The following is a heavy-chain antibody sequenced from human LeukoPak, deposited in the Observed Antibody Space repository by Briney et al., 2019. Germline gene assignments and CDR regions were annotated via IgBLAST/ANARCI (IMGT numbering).Heavy chain of an antibody. Sequence: SQTLSLTCSVSGGSVSSASYYWSWIRQPAGKGLEWIGHIYPSGTSNYNPSLKSRVTISIDTSKNQFSLILSSVTAADTAVYYCARSSTSSWYPLVYWGQGTLVTVSS. CDR2: IYPSGTS. CDR1: GGSVSSASYY. V-gene: IGHV4-61*09. D-gene: IGHD6-13*01. CDR3: ARSSTSSWYPLVY. J-gene: IGHJ4*02.